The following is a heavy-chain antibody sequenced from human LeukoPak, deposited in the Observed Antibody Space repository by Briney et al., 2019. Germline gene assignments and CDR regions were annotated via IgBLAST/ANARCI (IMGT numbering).Heavy chain of an antibody. CDR1: GDSISSYY. CDR2: MYYSGST. D-gene: IGHD3-10*01. CDR3: ARESYYGSGSEGYFAY. V-gene: IGHV4-59*01. J-gene: IGHJ4*02. Sequence: SETLSLTCTVSGDSISSYYWRWIRQPPGKGLEWIGNMYYSGSTNYNPSLKSRVTISVDTSKNQFSLKLSSVTAADTAVYYCARESYYGSGSEGYFAYWGQGTLVTVSS.